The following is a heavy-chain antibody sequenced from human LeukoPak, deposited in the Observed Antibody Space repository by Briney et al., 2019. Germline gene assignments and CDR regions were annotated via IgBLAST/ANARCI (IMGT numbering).Heavy chain of an antibody. CDR3: AKREADYGDYVYFQH. CDR2: ISYDGSNK. V-gene: IGHV3-30*18. D-gene: IGHD4-17*01. J-gene: IGHJ1*01. Sequence: GGSLRLSCAASGLTFSSYGMHWVRQAPGKGLEWVAVISYDGSNKYYADSVKGRFTISRDNSKNTLHLQMNSLRAEDTAVYYCAKREADYGDYVYFQHWGQGTLVTVSS. CDR1: GLTFSSYG.